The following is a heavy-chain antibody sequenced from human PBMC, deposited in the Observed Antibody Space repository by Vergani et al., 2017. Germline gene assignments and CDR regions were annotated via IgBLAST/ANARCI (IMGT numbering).Heavy chain of an antibody. CDR2: IKQDGSEK. CDR3: ARLYYDSSGTPNFDL. J-gene: IGHJ2*01. CDR1: GFTFSSYW. Sequence: VQLVESGGGLVQPGGSLRLSCAASGFTFSSYWMSWVRQAPGKGLEWVANIKQDGSEKYYVDSVKGRFTISRDNAKNSLYLQMNSLRAEDTAVYYCARLYYDSSGTPNFDLWGRGTLVTVSS. V-gene: IGHV3-7*01. D-gene: IGHD3-22*01.